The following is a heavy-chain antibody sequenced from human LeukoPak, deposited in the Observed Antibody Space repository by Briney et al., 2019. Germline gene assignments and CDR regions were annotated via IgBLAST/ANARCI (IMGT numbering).Heavy chain of an antibody. CDR2: IYTSGST. CDR3: ARDLGDGYNSHWFDP. Sequence: SETLSLTCIVSGGSISSYYWSWIRQPAGKGLEWIGRIYTSGSTNYNPSLKSRVTMSVDTSKNQFSLKLSSVTAADTAVYYCARDLGDGYNSHWFDPWGQGTLVTVSS. J-gene: IGHJ5*02. CDR1: GGSISSYY. D-gene: IGHD5-24*01. V-gene: IGHV4-4*07.